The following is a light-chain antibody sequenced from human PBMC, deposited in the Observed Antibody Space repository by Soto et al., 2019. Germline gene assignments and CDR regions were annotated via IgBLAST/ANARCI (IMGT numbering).Light chain of an antibody. CDR2: AAA. CDR1: QSINSY. V-gene: IGKV3-15*01. CDR3: QQYNGYSRT. J-gene: IGKJ1*01. Sequence: EIELTQSPATLSLPQGERATLSCKASQSINSYLAWYQQRPGQPSRLLIYAAATMATGLPARFSGSGSGTEFTLSISSLQPDDVTAYYCQQYNGYSRTFGQGTSVDI.